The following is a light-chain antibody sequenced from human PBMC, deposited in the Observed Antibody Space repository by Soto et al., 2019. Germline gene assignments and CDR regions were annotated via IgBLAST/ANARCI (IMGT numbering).Light chain of an antibody. J-gene: IGKJ1*01. CDR1: QSISSW. CDR2: KAS. V-gene: IGKV1-5*03. CDR3: QHYNSQWT. Sequence: DIQMTQSPSTLSASVGDRVTITCRASQSISSWLAWYQQKPGRAPKLLIYKASSLESGVPSRFSGSGSGTDFTLTISSLQPDDFATYYCQHYNSQWTFGQGTKVEFK.